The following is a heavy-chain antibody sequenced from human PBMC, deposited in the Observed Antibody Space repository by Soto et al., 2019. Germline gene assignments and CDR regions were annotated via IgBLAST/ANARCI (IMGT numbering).Heavy chain of an antibody. V-gene: IGHV3-30-3*01. CDR3: AIEGDYGYYYYGMDV. CDR1: GFTFSSYA. Sequence: PGGSLRLSCAASGFTFSSYAMHWVRQAPGKGLEWVAVISYDGSNKYYADSVKGRFTISRDNSKNTLYLQMNSLRAEDTAVYYCAIEGDYGYYYYGMDVWGQGTTVTVSS. J-gene: IGHJ6*02. CDR2: ISYDGSNK. D-gene: IGHD4-17*01.